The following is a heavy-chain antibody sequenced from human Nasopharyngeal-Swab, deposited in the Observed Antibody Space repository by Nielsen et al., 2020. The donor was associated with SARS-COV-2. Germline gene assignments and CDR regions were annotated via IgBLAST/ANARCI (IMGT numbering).Heavy chain of an antibody. V-gene: IGHV6-1*01. J-gene: IGHJ6*03. CDR2: TYYRSKWYN. CDR3: ARARGAYGDYYYYYYTDV. Sequence: SQTISHTGAISGDSVSSSSAARNWSRQAPSGGLERLGRTYYRSKWYNDYAVSVKSRITINPDTSKNQFSLHLNSVTPEDTAVYYCARARGAYGDYYYYYYTDVWGKGTTVTVSS. CDR1: GDSVSSSSAA. D-gene: IGHD4-17*01.